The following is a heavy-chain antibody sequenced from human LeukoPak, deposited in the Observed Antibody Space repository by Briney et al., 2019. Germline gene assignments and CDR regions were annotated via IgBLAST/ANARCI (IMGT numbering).Heavy chain of an antibody. V-gene: IGHV4-30-4*01. CDR2: IYYSGST. CDR1: GGSISSGDYY. CDR3: AREVVSSPSYFDS. D-gene: IGHD2-15*01. Sequence: SQTLSLTCTVSGGSISSGDYYWSWIRQPPGKGLEWIGYIYYSGSTYYNPSLKSRVTISVDTSKNQFSLKLSSVTAADTAVYYCAREVVSSPSYFDSWGQGTLVTVSS. J-gene: IGHJ4*02.